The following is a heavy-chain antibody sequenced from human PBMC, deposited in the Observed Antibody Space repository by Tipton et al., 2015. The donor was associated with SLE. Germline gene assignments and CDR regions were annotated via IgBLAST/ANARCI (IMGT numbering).Heavy chain of an antibody. Sequence: TLSLTCNVSGGSFSGYYWNWNRQPPGKGLEWIGYIYDSGSTNFNPSLKSRVIISEDTSKNQFSLKLRSVTAADSAIYYCARDRLGGPFDYWGRGTLVTVSS. D-gene: IGHD1-26*01. CDR3: ARDRLGGPFDY. J-gene: IGHJ4*02. CDR1: GGSFSGYY. V-gene: IGHV4-59*01. CDR2: IYDSGST.